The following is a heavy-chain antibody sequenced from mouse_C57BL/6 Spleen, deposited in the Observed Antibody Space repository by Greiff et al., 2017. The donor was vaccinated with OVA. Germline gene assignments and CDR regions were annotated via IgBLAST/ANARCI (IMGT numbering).Heavy chain of an antibody. V-gene: IGHV1-18*01. Sequence: EVQLQQSGPELVKPGASVKIPCKASGYTFTDYNMDWVKQSHGKSLEWIGDINPNNGGTIYNQKFKGKATLTVDKSSSTAYMELRSLTSEDTAVYYCARLDLTGTEWYFDVWGTGTTVTVSS. CDR3: ARLDLTGTEWYFDV. D-gene: IGHD4-1*01. J-gene: IGHJ1*03. CDR2: INPNNGGT. CDR1: GYTFTDYN.